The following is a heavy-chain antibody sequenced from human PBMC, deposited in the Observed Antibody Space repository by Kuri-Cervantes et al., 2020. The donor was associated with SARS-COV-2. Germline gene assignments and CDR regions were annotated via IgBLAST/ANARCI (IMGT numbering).Heavy chain of an antibody. D-gene: IGHD2-2*01. Sequence: GGSLRLSCAASGFTFNNYATHWVRQTPGEGLEWVAITSYDGTSKYYADSVKGRFTISRDNSKNTLYLQMNSLRAEDTAVYYCARGGDIVVVPAAIEFLRRFDPWGQGTLVTVSS. V-gene: IGHV3-30-3*01. J-gene: IGHJ5*02. CDR1: GFTFNNYA. CDR2: TSYDGTSK. CDR3: ARGGDIVVVPAAIEFLRRFDP.